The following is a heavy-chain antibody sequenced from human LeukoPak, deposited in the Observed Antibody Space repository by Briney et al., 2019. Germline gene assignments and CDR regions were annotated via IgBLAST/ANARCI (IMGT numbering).Heavy chain of an antibody. Sequence: PGRSLRLSCAASGFTFSSYAMHWVRQAPGKGLEWVAVISYDGSNKYYADSVKGRFTISRDNSKNTLYLQMNSLRAEDTAVYYCARGGSGWYGFDYWGQGTLSPSPQ. J-gene: IGHJ4*02. D-gene: IGHD6-19*01. CDR3: ARGGSGWYGFDY. CDR1: GFTFSSYA. CDR2: ISYDGSNK. V-gene: IGHV3-30-3*01.